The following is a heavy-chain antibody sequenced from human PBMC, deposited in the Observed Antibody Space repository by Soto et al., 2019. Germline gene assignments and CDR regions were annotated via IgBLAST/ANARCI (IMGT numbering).Heavy chain of an antibody. CDR1: GGSVSSNSAA. CDR2: TYYRSKWYN. CDR3: ARGEQYSGRIFDY. D-gene: IGHD1-26*01. Sequence: QTLSLTGGISGGSVSSNSAAWNLLRQSPSRGLEWLGRTYYRSKWYNDYAVSVESRITINPDTSKNHFSLQLNFVTPEDTAVYFCARGEQYSGRIFDYWGQGTLVTVSS. V-gene: IGHV6-1*01. J-gene: IGHJ4*02.